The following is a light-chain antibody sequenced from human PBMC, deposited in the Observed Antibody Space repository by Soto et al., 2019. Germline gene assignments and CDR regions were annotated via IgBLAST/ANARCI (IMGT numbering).Light chain of an antibody. CDR3: CSYAGSSSYV. CDR1: SSDIGGYNY. CDR2: TVT. V-gene: IGLV2-11*01. Sequence: QSALTQPRSVSGSPGQSVTISCTGTSSDIGGYNYVSWYQQHPGKAPKLMIYTVTKRPSGVPDRFSGSKSDNTASLTISGLQADDEADYYCCSYAGSSSYVCGTGTRSPS. J-gene: IGLJ1*01.